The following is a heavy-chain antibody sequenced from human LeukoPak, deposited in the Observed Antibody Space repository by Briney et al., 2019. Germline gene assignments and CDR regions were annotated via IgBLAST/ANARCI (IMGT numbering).Heavy chain of an antibody. CDR3: ARSRSGYSYDHAAFDI. CDR2: IYYSGST. CDR1: GGSISSYY. Sequence: SETLSLTCTVSGGSISSYYWSWIRQPPGKGLEWIGYIYYSGSTNYNPSLKSRVTISVDTSKNQFSLKLSSVTAADTAVYYCARSRSGYSYDHAAFDIWGQGTMVTVSS. J-gene: IGHJ3*02. V-gene: IGHV4-59*01. D-gene: IGHD5-18*01.